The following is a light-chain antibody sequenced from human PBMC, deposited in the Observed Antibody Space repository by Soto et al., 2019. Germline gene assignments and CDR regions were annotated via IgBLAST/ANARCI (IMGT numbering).Light chain of an antibody. CDR1: QTISNW. V-gene: IGKV1-5*03. CDR3: QQYKSFST. CDR2: MTS. J-gene: IGKJ1*01. Sequence: IQMSQYRSTLSASVGDRFTITCRATQTISNWLAVYQQKPGKATKLLIYMTSTLETGVPSRFSGSGSGTEFNLTITSLKPDDFAIYYCQQYKSFSTFGQWIKVDIK.